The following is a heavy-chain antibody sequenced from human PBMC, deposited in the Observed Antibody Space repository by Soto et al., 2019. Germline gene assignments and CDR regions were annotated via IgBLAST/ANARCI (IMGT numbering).Heavy chain of an antibody. CDR1: GFTFSSYA. CDR2: ISSSSSYI. D-gene: IGHD6-6*01. CDR3: ARNQLGYDAFDI. Sequence: PGGSLRLSCAASGFTFSSYAMTWVRQAPGKGLEWVSSISSSSSYIYYADSVKGRFTISRDNAKNSLYLQMNSLRDEDRAVYYCARNQLGYDAFDIRGQGTMVTVSS. J-gene: IGHJ3*02. V-gene: IGHV3-21*01.